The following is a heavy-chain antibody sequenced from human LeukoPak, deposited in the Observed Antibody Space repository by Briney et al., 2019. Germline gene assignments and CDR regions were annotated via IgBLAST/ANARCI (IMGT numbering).Heavy chain of an antibody. Sequence: GGSLRLSCAASGFTFSNYGIHWVRQAPGKGLEWVAFIRFDGTNKYYADSVKGRFAISRDSSKNTLYLQMNSLRAEDTAVYYCAKGYCSGSCYNGLDYWGQGTLVTVSS. CDR2: IRFDGTNK. CDR3: AKGYCSGSCYNGLDY. D-gene: IGHD2-15*01. CDR1: GFTFSNYG. V-gene: IGHV3-30*02. J-gene: IGHJ4*02.